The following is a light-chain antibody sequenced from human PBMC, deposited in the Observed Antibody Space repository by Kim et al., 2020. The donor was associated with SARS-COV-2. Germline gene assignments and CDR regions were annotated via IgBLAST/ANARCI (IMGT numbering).Light chain of an antibody. Sequence: RRVTISCSGSSSNIGSYAVNWYQHLPGKAPKLLIHDNDLLSSGVSDRFSGSKSGTSASLAISGLQSEDEAAYYCATWDDSLNAVVFGGGTQLTVL. CDR2: DND. CDR3: ATWDDSLNAVV. V-gene: IGLV1-36*01. CDR1: SSNIGSYA. J-gene: IGLJ2*01.